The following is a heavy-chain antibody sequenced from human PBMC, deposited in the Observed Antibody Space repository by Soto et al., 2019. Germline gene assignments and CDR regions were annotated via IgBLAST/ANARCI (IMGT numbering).Heavy chain of an antibody. Sequence: GGSLRLSCAASGFTFTSYGMSWVRQAPGKGLEWVSAISGSGGSTYYADSVKGRFTISRDNSKNTLYLQMNSLRAEDTASYYCASYFYDSSGYYHYFDYWGQGTLVTAPQ. CDR3: ASYFYDSSGYYHYFDY. CDR1: GFTFTSYG. V-gene: IGHV3-23*01. J-gene: IGHJ4*02. D-gene: IGHD3-22*01. CDR2: ISGSGGST.